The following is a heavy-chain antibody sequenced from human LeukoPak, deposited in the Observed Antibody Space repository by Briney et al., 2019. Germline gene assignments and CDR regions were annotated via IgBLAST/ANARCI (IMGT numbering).Heavy chain of an antibody. CDR3: AKWGDYDVLTGYYVSDC. D-gene: IGHD3-9*01. J-gene: IGHJ4*02. CDR2: ITGSGGNT. CDR1: GFTFSTYA. V-gene: IGHV3-23*01. Sequence: GASLRLSCAASGFTFSTYAMSWVRQAPGKGLEWVSAITGSGGNTYYADSVKGRFTISRDNSKNTVFLQMNSLRAEDTAVYYCAKWGDYDVLTGYYVSDCWGQGTLVTVSP.